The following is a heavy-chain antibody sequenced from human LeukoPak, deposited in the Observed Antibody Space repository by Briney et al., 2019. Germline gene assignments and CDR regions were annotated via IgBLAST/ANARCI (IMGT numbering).Heavy chain of an antibody. CDR1: GYSFTSYW. J-gene: IGHJ4*02. CDR2: IYPGDSDT. D-gene: IGHD3-9*01. CDR3: ARRLRSYDILTGFYDTPTIDY. Sequence: GESLKISCKGSGYSFTSYWIGWVRQMPGKGLEWMGIIYPGDSDTRYSPSFQGQVTISADKSISTAYLQWSSLKASDTAMYYCARRLRSYDILTGFYDTPTIDYWGQGTLVTVSS. V-gene: IGHV5-51*01.